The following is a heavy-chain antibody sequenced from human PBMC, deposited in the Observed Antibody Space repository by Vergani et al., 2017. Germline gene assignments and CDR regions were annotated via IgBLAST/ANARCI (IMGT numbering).Heavy chain of an antibody. CDR1: GGSISSYY. CDR2: IYYSGST. D-gene: IGHD3-3*01. CDR3: ARGGVGDFWSGYYLGAFDI. J-gene: IGHJ3*02. V-gene: IGHV4-59*01. Sequence: QVQLQESGPGLVKPSETLSLTCTVSGGSISSYYWSWIRQPPGKGLEWIGYIYYSGSTNYNPSLKSRVTISVDTSKNQFSLKLRSVTAADTAVYYCARGGVGDFWSGYYLGAFDIWGQGTMVTVSS.